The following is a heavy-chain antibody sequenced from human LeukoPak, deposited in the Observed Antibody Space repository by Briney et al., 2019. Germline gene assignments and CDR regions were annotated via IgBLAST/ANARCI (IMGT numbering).Heavy chain of an antibody. CDR3: AARARDYGDFDFDY. CDR2: IDPSDSYT. Sequence: GESLRISCKGSGYSFTSYWITWVRQMPGKGLEWMGRIDPSDSYTNYSPSFQGHVTISADKSISTAYLQWSSLKASDTAMYYCAARARDYGDFDFDYWGREPWSPSPQ. CDR1: GYSFTSYW. D-gene: IGHD4-17*01. J-gene: IGHJ4*02. V-gene: IGHV5-10-1*01.